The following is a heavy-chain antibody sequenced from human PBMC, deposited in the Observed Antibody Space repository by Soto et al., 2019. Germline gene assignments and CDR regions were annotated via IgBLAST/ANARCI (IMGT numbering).Heavy chain of an antibody. J-gene: IGHJ4*02. V-gene: IGHV4-59*08. D-gene: IGHD5-12*01. CDR1: GGSISSYY. CDR3: ARHRLSLSKWLRHTPPQA. CDR2: IYYSGST. Sequence: PSETLSLTCTVSGGSISSYYWSWIRQPPGKGLEWIGYIYYSGSTNYNPSLKSRVTISVDTSKNQFSLKLSSVTAADTAVYYCARHRLSLSKWLRHTPPQAWGQGTLVTVSS.